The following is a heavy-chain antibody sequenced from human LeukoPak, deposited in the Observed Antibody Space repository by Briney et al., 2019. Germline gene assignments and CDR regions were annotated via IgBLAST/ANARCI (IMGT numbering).Heavy chain of an antibody. CDR1: GYTFASYY. D-gene: IGHD3-22*01. J-gene: IGHJ4*02. CDR3: AREYYDSSGPYYFDY. Sequence: ASVKVSCKASGYTFASYYMHWVRQAPGQGLEWMGIINPSGGSTSYAQKFQGRVTMTRDTSTSTVYMELSSLRSEDTAVYYCAREYYDSSGPYYFDYWGQGTLVTVSS. V-gene: IGHV1-46*01. CDR2: INPSGGST.